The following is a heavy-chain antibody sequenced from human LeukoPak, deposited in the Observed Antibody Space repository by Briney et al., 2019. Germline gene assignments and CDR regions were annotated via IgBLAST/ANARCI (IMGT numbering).Heavy chain of an antibody. CDR2: FNPNSGGT. D-gene: IGHD6-13*01. J-gene: IGHJ4*02. V-gene: IGHV1-2*02. Sequence: ASVKVSCKASGYTFTGYYMHWVRQAPGQGLEWMGWFNPNSGGTNYAQKFQGRVTMTRDTSISTAYMELSRLRSDDTAVYYCARGPLTTPKTAGSHYDYWGQGTLVTVSS. CDR1: GYTFTGYY. CDR3: ARGPLTTPKTAGSHYDY.